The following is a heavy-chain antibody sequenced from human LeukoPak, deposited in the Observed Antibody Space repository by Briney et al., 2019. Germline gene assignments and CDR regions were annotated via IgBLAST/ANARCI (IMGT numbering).Heavy chain of an antibody. CDR3: VRGRIPMVVMGEFDY. CDR2: ISPTSTYI. D-gene: IGHD3-10*01. CDR1: GFSFNTYA. J-gene: IGHJ4*02. V-gene: IGHV3-21*01. Sequence: GGSLRLSCAASGFSFNTYAMNWVRQAPGKGLEWVSSISPTSTYIYYADSWKGRFTISRDNAKSSLYLQMNSLRAEDTAVYYCVRGRIPMVVMGEFDYWGQGTLVTVSS.